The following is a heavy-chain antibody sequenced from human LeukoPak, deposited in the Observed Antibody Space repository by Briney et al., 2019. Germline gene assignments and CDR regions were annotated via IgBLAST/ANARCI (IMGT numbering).Heavy chain of an antibody. V-gene: IGHV1-69*13. J-gene: IGHJ4*02. CDR1: GGTLSSYA. D-gene: IGHD4-23*01. Sequence: GASVKVSCKASGGTLSSYAISWVRQAPGQGLEWMGGIIPIFGTANYAQKFQGRVTITADESTSTAYMELSSLRSEDTAVYYCARGYDYGGTNYFDYWGQGTLVTVSS. CDR3: ARGYDYGGTNYFDY. CDR2: IIPIFGTA.